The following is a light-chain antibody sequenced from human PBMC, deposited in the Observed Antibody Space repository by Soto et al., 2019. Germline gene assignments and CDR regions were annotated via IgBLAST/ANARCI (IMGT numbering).Light chain of an antibody. J-gene: IGKJ2*01. Sequence: EIVMTHSPATLTVSPGERATLSCRASQGVAGNFAWYQQKPGQAPRLLIHGASTRPTGIPARFSGSGFGTEFTLTNSSLQSEDFAVYYCQQYNNWPPYTFGQGTKLEIK. V-gene: IGKV3-15*01. CDR3: QQYNNWPPYT. CDR1: QGVAGN. CDR2: GAS.